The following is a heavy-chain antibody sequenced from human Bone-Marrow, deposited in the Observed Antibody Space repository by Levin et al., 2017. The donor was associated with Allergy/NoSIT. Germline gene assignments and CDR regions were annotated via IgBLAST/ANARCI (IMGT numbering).Heavy chain of an antibody. D-gene: IGHD6-19*01. CDR1: GFTFSSYA. CDR3: AREGSGWYWGPANFDY. CDR2: ISYDENNK. J-gene: IGHJ4*02. Sequence: GGSLRLSCAASGFTFSSYAMHWVRQAPGKGLEWVAVISYDENNKYYADSVKGRFTISRDNSKNTLYLQINSLRAEDTAVFYCAREGSGWYWGPANFDYWGQGTLVTVSS. V-gene: IGHV3-30-3*01.